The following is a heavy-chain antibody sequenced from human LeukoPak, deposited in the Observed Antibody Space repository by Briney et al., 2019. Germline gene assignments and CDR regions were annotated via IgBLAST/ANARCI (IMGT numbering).Heavy chain of an antibody. Sequence: GASVKVSCKASGGTFSSYAISWVRHAPGQGLEWMGRIIPILGIANYAQKFQGRVTITADKSTSTAYMELSSLRSEDTAVYYCARDRVAAAGTFDYWGQGTLVTVSS. CDR2: IIPILGIA. J-gene: IGHJ4*02. CDR3: ARDRVAAAGTFDY. CDR1: GGTFSSYA. D-gene: IGHD6-13*01. V-gene: IGHV1-69*04.